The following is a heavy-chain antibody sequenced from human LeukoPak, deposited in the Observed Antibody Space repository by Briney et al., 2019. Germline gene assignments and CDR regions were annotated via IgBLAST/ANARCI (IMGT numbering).Heavy chain of an antibody. CDR3: AKGSYDSSGYYNFDY. V-gene: IGHV3-9*03. D-gene: IGHD3-22*01. J-gene: IGHJ4*02. CDR2: ISWNSGSI. Sequence: PGGSLRLSCAASGFTFDDYAMHWVRQAPGKGLEWVSGISWNSGSIGYADSVKGRFTISRDSAKNSLYLQMNSLRAEDMALYYCAKGSYDSSGYYNFDYWGQGTLVTVSS. CDR1: GFTFDDYA.